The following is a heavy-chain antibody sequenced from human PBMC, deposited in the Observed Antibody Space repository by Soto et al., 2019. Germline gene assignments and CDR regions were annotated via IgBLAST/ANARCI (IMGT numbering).Heavy chain of an antibody. CDR1: GYTFTGYY. J-gene: IGHJ6*02. V-gene: IGHV1-46*01. CDR2: IHPSGGST. CDR3: SRDPGSAARLTVPPSPSQHHNGMDV. D-gene: IGHD6-6*01. Sequence: ASVKVSCKASGYTFTGYYMHWVRQAPGQGLEWMGLIHPSGGSTSYAQRFQGRVTMTRDTSTSTVYMELSSLRSEDTAVYYCSRDPGSAARLTVPPSPSQHHNGMDVWGQGTTVTVSS.